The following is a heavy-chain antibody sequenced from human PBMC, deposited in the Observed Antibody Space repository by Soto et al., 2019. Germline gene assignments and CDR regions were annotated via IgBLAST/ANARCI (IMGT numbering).Heavy chain of an antibody. CDR1: GFTFSSYG. Sequence: QVQLVESGGGVVQPGRSLRLSCAASGFTFSSYGMHWVRQAPGKGLEWVAVIWYDGSNKYYADSVKGRFTISRDNSKNTLYLQMNSLRAEDTAVYYCASDCTNGVCYYMDVWGKGTTVTVSS. CDR3: ASDCTNGVCYYMDV. D-gene: IGHD2-8*01. J-gene: IGHJ6*03. V-gene: IGHV3-33*01. CDR2: IWYDGSNK.